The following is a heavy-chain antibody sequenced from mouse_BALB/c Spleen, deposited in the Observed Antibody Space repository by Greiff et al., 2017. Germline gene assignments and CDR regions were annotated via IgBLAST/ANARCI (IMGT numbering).Heavy chain of an antibody. V-gene: IGHV5-17*02. CDR3: ARSRDYGDYAMDY. CDR2: ISSGSSTI. CDR1: GFTFSSFG. Sequence: EVMLVESGGGLVQPGGSRKLSCAASGFTFSSFGMHWVRQAPEKGLEWVAYISSGSSTIYYADTVKGRFTISRDNPKNTLFLQMTSLRSEDTAMYYCARSRDYGDYAMDYWGQGTSVTVSS. J-gene: IGHJ4*01. D-gene: IGHD2-4*01.